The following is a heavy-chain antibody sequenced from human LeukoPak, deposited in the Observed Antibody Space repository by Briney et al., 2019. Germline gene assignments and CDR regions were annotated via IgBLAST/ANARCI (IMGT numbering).Heavy chain of an antibody. V-gene: IGHV3-30*02. CDR3: AKDSSGYVDY. D-gene: IGHD6-19*01. CDR2: IRYDGSDK. CDR1: GFTFSTYG. Sequence: QSGGSLRLSCAAAGFTFSTYGMHWVRQAPGKGLEWVAFIRYDGSDKYYADSVKGRFTISRDHSKNTLYLQMNSLRAEDTAVYYCAKDSSGYVDYWGQGTLVTVSS. J-gene: IGHJ4*02.